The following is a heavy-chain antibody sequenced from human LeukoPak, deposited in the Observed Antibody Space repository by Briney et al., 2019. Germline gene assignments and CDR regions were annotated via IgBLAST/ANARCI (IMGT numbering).Heavy chain of an antibody. Sequence: SETLSLTCGVSGGSIDSTNYWSWVRQAPGKRLEWIGEIAHDGTRNYNPSLRSRVAMSFDRANNYFSLKLSSVTAADTAVYYCARVTVNWNYANPRYFDYWGQGTLVTVSS. CDR1: GGSIDSTNY. V-gene: IGHV4-4*02. CDR3: ARVTVNWNYANPRYFDY. J-gene: IGHJ4*02. D-gene: IGHD1-7*01. CDR2: IAHDGTR.